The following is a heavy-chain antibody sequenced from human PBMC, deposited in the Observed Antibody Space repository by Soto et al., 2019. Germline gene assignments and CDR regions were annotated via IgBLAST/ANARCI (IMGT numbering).Heavy chain of an antibody. CDR2: IYSGGST. J-gene: IGHJ4*02. D-gene: IGHD3-22*01. Sequence: PGGSLRLSCAASGFTVSSNYMSWVRQAPGKGLEWVSVIYSGGSTYYADSVKGRFTISRDNSKNTLYLQMNSLRAEDTAVYYCAKQSYYNSGGYAFFFDYGGQGTRVPVS. V-gene: IGHV3-66*04. CDR3: AKQSYYNSGGYAFFFDY. CDR1: GFTVSSNY.